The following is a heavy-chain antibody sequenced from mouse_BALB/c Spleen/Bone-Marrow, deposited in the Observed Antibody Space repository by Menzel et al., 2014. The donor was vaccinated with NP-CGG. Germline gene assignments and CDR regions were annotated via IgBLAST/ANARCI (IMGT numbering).Heavy chain of an antibody. CDR1: GFDFGRYW. J-gene: IGHJ2*01. CDR3: ARLGYYGYHDN. D-gene: IGHD1-2*01. V-gene: IGHV4-2*02. CDR2: INPGSSTI. Sequence: EVQGVESGGGLVQPGGSLNLACVASGFDFGRYWMSWARQAPGKGLEWIGEINPGSSTINYSPSLKDKFIMSRDNAKNTLYLQMGKVRSEDTALYYCARLGYYGYHDNWGQGTTLTVSS.